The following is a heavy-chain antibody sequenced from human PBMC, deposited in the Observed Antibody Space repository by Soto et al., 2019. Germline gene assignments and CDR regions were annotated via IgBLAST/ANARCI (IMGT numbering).Heavy chain of an antibody. D-gene: IGHD4-4*01. Sequence: QVQLQQWGAGLLKPSETLSLTCAVYGGSFSGYYWSWIRQPPGKGLEWIGEINHSGRTNYNPSLKSRFPISVDTSKNHFSLKLSSVTAADTAVYYCARGFPPTVTTARYYYYGMDVWGQGTTVTVSS. CDR2: INHSGRT. J-gene: IGHJ6*02. V-gene: IGHV4-34*01. CDR3: ARGFPPTVTTARYYYYGMDV. CDR1: GGSFSGYY.